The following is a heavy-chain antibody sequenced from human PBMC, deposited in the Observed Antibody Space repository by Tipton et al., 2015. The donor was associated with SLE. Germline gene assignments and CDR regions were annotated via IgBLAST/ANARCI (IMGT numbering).Heavy chain of an antibody. Sequence: TLSLTCTVSGGSISSHYWSWIRQPAGKGLEWIGRIYTSGSTNYNPPLKSRVTMSVDTSKNQFSLKLSSVTAADTAVYYCARVGVDDYTPFDYWGQGALVTVSS. J-gene: IGHJ4*02. V-gene: IGHV4-4*07. D-gene: IGHD5-24*01. CDR2: IYTSGST. CDR3: ARVGVDDYTPFDY. CDR1: GGSISSHY.